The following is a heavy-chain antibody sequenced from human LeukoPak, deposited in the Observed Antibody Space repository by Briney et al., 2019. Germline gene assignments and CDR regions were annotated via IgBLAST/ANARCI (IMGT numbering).Heavy chain of an antibody. J-gene: IGHJ4*02. D-gene: IGHD3-22*01. Sequence: GASVKVSCKASRYTFASYGISWVRQAPGQGLEWMGWISAYNGNTKYAQKFQGRVTMTTDTSTSTAYMELRSLRSDDTAVYYCAREEVYDSSGYPGYYWGQGTLVTVSS. CDR1: RYTFASYG. V-gene: IGHV1-18*01. CDR2: ISAYNGNT. CDR3: AREEVYDSSGYPGYY.